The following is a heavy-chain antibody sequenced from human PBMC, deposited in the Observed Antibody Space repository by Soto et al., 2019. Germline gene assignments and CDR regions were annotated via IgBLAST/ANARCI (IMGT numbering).Heavy chain of an antibody. D-gene: IGHD3-3*01. J-gene: IGHJ4*02. CDR3: ARVNLDFWSGYSRTYYFDY. CDR1: SGSISRSNW. CDR2: IYHSGST. Sequence: PSETLSLTCAVSSGSISRSNWWSWVRQPPGKGLEWIGEIYHSGSTNYNPSLKSRVTISVDKSKNQFSLKLSSVTAADTAVYYCARVNLDFWSGYSRTYYFDYWGQGTLVTVSS. V-gene: IGHV4-4*02.